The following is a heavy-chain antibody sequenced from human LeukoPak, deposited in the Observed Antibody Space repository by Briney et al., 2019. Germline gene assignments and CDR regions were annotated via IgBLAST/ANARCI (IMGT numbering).Heavy chain of an antibody. CDR1: GGSFSGYY. CDR3: ARGGSSGWYTRSFGTQTIDY. D-gene: IGHD6-19*01. Sequence: PSETLSLTCAVYGGSFSGYYWSWIRQPPGKGLEWIGGINHSGSTNYNPSLKSRVTISVDTSKNQFSLKLSSVTAADTAVYYCARGGSSGWYTRSFGTQTIDYWGQGTLVTVSS. V-gene: IGHV4-34*01. CDR2: INHSGST. J-gene: IGHJ4*02.